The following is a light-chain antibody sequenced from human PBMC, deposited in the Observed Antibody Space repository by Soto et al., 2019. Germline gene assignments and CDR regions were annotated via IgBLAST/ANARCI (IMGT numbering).Light chain of an antibody. J-gene: IGKJ5*01. CDR1: QSVSSSY. CDR3: QQYGSSLPIT. V-gene: IGKV3-20*01. CDR2: GAS. Sequence: EIVLTQSPGTLSFSPGERATLSCRARQSVSSSYLAWYQQKPGQAPRLLIYGASSRATGIPDRFSGSGSGTDFTLTISRLEPEDFAVYYCQQYGSSLPITFGQGTRLEIK.